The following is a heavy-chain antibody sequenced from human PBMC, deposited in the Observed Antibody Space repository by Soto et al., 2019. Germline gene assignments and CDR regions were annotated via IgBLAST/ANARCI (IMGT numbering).Heavy chain of an antibody. J-gene: IGHJ1*01. Sequence: EVHLLESGGGLVQPGGSLRLSCAASGFTFRNYAMTWVRQAPGKGLEWVSGLSGNGGSSYYADSVKGRFTISRDNSDNTLYLQMSSLRAEDTAIYYCAQVRGIVGATGFFEHWGQGTLVTVSS. CDR1: GFTFRNYA. D-gene: IGHD1-26*01. CDR3: AQVRGIVGATGFFEH. V-gene: IGHV3-23*01. CDR2: LSGNGGSS.